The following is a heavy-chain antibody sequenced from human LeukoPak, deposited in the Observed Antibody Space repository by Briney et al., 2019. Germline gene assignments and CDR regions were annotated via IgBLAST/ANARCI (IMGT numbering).Heavy chain of an antibody. Sequence: ASVKVSCKASGYTFTSYAMHWVRQAPGQRLEWMGWINAGNGNTKYSQKFQGRVTITRDTSASTAYMELSSLRSEDTAVYYCARDSYTYYYGSGEPFDYWGQGTLVTVSP. V-gene: IGHV1-3*01. CDR2: INAGNGNT. D-gene: IGHD3-10*01. J-gene: IGHJ4*02. CDR1: GYTFTSYA. CDR3: ARDSYTYYYGSGEPFDY.